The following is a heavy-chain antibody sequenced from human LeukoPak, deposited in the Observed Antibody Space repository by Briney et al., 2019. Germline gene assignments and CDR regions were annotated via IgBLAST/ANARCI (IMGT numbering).Heavy chain of an antibody. V-gene: IGHV3-7*02. D-gene: IGHD2-15*01. Sequence: GGSLRLSCAASGFTFSSYTMSWVRQAPGKGLEWVANIKQDGSEKYYVDSVKGRFTISRDNAKNSLYLQMNSLRAEDTAVYYCAKSSQGAFDIWGQGTMVTVSS. CDR3: AKSSQGAFDI. CDR1: GFTFSSYT. CDR2: IKQDGSEK. J-gene: IGHJ3*02.